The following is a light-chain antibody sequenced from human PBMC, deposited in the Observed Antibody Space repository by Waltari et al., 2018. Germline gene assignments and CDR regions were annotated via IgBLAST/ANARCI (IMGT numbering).Light chain of an antibody. CDR3: QNYVRLPAT. CDR2: DAS. CDR1: QSVGRS. V-gene: IGKV3-20*01. Sequence: EIVLTQSPDTLSLSPGERGTLSCRASQSVGRSLTWYQQKPGQAPRLLIYDASRRAPGIPDRFSGSGSGTDFSLTISRLEPEDFAVYYCQNYVRLPATLGQGTKVEIK. J-gene: IGKJ1*01.